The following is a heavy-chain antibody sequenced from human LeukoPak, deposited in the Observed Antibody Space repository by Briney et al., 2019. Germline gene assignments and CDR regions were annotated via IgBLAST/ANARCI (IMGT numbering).Heavy chain of an antibody. Sequence: PSETLSLTCTVSGGSISSYYWSWIRQPPGKGLEWVGQIYYSGGTNYNPSLKSRVSISIDTSKNLFSLKLNSVTAADTAVYYCAAESERWLVRSWGQGTLVTVSS. CDR1: GGSISSYY. CDR2: IYYSGGT. J-gene: IGHJ4*02. CDR3: AAESERWLVRS. D-gene: IGHD6-19*01. V-gene: IGHV4-59*03.